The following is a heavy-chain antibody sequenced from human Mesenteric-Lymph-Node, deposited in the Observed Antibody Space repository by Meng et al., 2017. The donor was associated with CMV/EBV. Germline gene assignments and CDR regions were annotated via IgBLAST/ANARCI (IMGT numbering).Heavy chain of an antibody. CDR1: GFTFSSYW. CDR2: IKQDGSEK. CDR3: ARGPRGLQT. J-gene: IGHJ5*02. V-gene: IGHV3-7*01. D-gene: IGHD6-25*01. Sequence: GESLKISCAASGFTFSSYWMSWVRQAPGKGLEWVANIKQDGSEKYYVDSVKGRFTISRDNAKNSLYLQMNNLRAEDMAVYYCARGPRGLQTWGQGTLVTVSS.